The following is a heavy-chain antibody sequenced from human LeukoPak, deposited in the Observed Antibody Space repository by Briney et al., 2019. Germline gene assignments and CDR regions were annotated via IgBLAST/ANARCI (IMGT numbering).Heavy chain of an antibody. Sequence: GRSLRLSCAASGFTFSSYSMNWVRQAPGKGLEWVSSISSSSSYIYYADSVKGRFTISRDNAKNSLYLQMNSLRAEDTAVYYCARARRIAVAGTVIPYFDYWGQGTLVTVSS. D-gene: IGHD6-19*01. CDR3: ARARRIAVAGTVIPYFDY. CDR1: GFTFSSYS. CDR2: ISSSSSYI. V-gene: IGHV3-21*01. J-gene: IGHJ4*02.